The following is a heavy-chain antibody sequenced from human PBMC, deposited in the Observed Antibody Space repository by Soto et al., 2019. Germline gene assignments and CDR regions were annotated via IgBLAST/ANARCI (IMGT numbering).Heavy chain of an antibody. D-gene: IGHD3-9*01. CDR1: GFIFSDYY. J-gene: IGHJ6*02. Sequence: QVQLVESGGGVVQPGRSLRLSCAASGFIFSDYYMHWVRQAPGKGLEWVAVISHDGSKKYYADSVKGRFAISRGNSKNTLYLQMSSLRPDDTAVNYCARSSYDDVLTGWSMDVWGQGTMVTVSS. CDR2: ISHDGSKK. CDR3: ARSSYDDVLTGWSMDV. V-gene: IGHV3-30*09.